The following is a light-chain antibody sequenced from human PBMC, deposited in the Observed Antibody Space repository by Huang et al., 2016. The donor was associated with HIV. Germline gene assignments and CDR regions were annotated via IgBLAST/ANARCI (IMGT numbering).Light chain of an antibody. CDR1: QSISDW. CDR3: QQYKTYT. J-gene: IGKJ2*01. CDR2: KAS. V-gene: IGKV1-5*03. Sequence: DIQMTQFPSTLSASVGDRVTITCRASQSISDWLAWYQQKHGKALKVLIFKASRLESGVPSRFSGSGSCTDFTLTISSLQPDDFATYYCQQYKTYTFGQGTKVEIK.